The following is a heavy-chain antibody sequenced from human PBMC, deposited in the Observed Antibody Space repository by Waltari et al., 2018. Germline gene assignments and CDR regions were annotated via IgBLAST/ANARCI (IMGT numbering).Heavy chain of an antibody. CDR3: ARVPPYYDILTGYYNPYYYYYGMDV. Sequence: GSLRLSCAASGFTFSSYWMSWVRQAPGKGLEWVANIKQDGSEKYYVDSVKGRFTISRDNAKNSLYLQMNSLRAEDTAVYYCARVPPYYDILTGYYNPYYYYYGMDVWGQGTTVTVSS. J-gene: IGHJ6*02. V-gene: IGHV3-7*01. CDR2: IKQDGSEK. CDR1: GFTFSSYW. D-gene: IGHD3-9*01.